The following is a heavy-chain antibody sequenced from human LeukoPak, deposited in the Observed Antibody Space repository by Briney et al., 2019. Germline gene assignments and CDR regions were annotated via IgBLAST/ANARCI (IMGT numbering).Heavy chain of an antibody. CDR2: ISAYNGNT. J-gene: IGHJ3*02. Sequence: ASVKVSCKASGYTFTSYGISWVRQAPGQGLEWMGWISAYNGNTNYAQKLQGRVTMTTDTSTSTAYMELSSLRSEDTAVYYCAREITPLAGYDAFDIWGQGTMVTVSS. CDR1: GYTFTSYG. D-gene: IGHD2-15*01. V-gene: IGHV1-18*01. CDR3: AREITPLAGYDAFDI.